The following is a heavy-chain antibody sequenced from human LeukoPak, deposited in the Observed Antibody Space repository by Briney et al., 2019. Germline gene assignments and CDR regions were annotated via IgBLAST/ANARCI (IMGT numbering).Heavy chain of an antibody. Sequence: PSETLSLTCTVSGGSISSYYGSWIRQPPGKGLEWIGYIYYSGSTNYNPSLKSRVTISVDTSKNQFSLKLSSVTAADTAVYYCASHYYDSSGRDYWGQGTLVTVSS. J-gene: IGHJ4*02. CDR3: ASHYYDSSGRDY. CDR2: IYYSGST. CDR1: GGSISSYY. V-gene: IGHV4-59*01. D-gene: IGHD3-22*01.